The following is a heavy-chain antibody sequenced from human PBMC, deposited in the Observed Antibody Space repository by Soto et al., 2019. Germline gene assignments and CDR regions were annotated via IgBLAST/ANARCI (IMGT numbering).Heavy chain of an antibody. D-gene: IGHD3-22*01. CDR1: AFTFSSHW. V-gene: IGHV3-74*01. CDR2: INSDGSIT. Sequence: GGSLRLSCAASAFTFSSHWMNWVRQAPGKGPVWVSRINSDGSITGYADSVKGRFTISRDNAKNTLYLQMNSLRAEDTALYYCARERHDDVRGHGDYDSSGYYYFDYWGQGTLVTVSS. CDR3: ARERHDDVRGHGDYDSSGYYYFDY. J-gene: IGHJ4*02.